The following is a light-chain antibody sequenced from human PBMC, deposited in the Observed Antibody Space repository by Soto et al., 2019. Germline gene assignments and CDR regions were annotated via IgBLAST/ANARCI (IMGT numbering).Light chain of an antibody. V-gene: IGLV2-14*01. J-gene: IGLJ1*01. Sequence: QSALTQPASVSGSPGQSITISCTGTSSDVGGYNYVSWYQQHPGKAPKLMIYDVSNRPSGVSNRFSGSKSGNTASLPISGLRAEDEADYYCSSYTSSSTPYVFGTGTKVTVL. CDR3: SSYTSSSTPYV. CDR2: DVS. CDR1: SSDVGGYNY.